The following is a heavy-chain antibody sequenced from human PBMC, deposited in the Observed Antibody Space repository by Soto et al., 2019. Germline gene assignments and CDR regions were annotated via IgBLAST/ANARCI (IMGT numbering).Heavy chain of an antibody. Sequence: EVQLLESGGGLVQPGGSLRLSCAASGFSFSNYAMNWVRQAPGKGLELVSFISGSRNDGITKYVDSVKGRFTISRDKSNNTLYLHMSTLRAEDTALYYWVKDPTDYGDNYLGQGTLVTVSS. CDR3: VKDPTDYGDNY. D-gene: IGHD4-17*01. CDR1: GFSFSNYA. V-gene: IGHV3-23*01. CDR2: ISGSRNDGIT. J-gene: IGHJ4*02.